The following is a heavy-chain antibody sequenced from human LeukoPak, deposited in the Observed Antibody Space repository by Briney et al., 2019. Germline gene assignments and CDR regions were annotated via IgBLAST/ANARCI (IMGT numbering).Heavy chain of an antibody. Sequence: QAGGSLRLSCAASGVMFNGYAMNWVRQAPGKVLEWVSAISGSGASTYYADSVKGRFTISRDNSKNTLYLQMNSLRAEDTAVYYCAKDNTYDSSGYFYRWGQGTLVTVSS. CDR3: AKDNTYDSSGYFYR. V-gene: IGHV3-23*01. CDR1: GVMFNGYA. D-gene: IGHD3-22*01. CDR2: ISGSGAST. J-gene: IGHJ5*02.